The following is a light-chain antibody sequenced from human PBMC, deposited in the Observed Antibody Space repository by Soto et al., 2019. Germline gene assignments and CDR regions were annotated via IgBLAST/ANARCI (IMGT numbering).Light chain of an antibody. CDR1: NSDVGAYNF. V-gene: IGLV2-14*01. CDR3: SSFTTYNTRV. Sequence: QSALTQPASVSGSPGQSIAISCTGTNSDVGAYNFVSWYQQYPGKAPKLIIHEVNNRPSGVSDRFSGSKSGNTASLTISGLQADDEADYYCSSFTTYNTRVFGTGTKVTVL. CDR2: EVN. J-gene: IGLJ1*01.